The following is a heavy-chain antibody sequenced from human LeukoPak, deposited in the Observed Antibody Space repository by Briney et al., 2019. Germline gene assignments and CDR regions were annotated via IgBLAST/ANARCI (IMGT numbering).Heavy chain of an antibody. CDR1: GGSISSYY. CDR2: ILYSGNT. CDR3: ARGTWVPSLVVINYYFDY. V-gene: IGHV4-59*01. Sequence: SETLSLTCTVSGGSISSYYWSWIRQPPGKGLEWIGYILYSGNTNYNPSLKSRVTISVDTSKSQFSLKLSSVTAADTAVYYCARGTWVPSLVVINYYFDYWGQGTLVTVSS. D-gene: IGHD3-22*01. J-gene: IGHJ4*02.